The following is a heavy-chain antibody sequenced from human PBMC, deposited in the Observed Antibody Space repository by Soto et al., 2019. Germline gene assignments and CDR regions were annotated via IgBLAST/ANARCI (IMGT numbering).Heavy chain of an antibody. CDR1: GFTFTGYE. D-gene: IGHD2-2*01. Sequence: EVQLVESGGGLVQPGGSLRLSCVASGFTFTGYEMNWVRQAPGKGLEWVSYISSSGNSKYYADSVKGRFTISRDNAKNSLYLQMNSLRAEDTATYYRARESCSSSSCSTPYGMDVWGQGSTVTVSS. CDR2: ISSSGNSK. CDR3: ARESCSSSSCSTPYGMDV. V-gene: IGHV3-48*03. J-gene: IGHJ6*02.